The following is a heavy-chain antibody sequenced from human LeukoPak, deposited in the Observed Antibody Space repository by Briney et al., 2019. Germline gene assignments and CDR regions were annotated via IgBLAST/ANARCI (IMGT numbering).Heavy chain of an antibody. J-gene: IGHJ6*02. CDR1: GYTFTGYY. CDR3: ARASPYYYYVMDV. Sequence: GASVKVSCKASGYTFTGYYMHWVRQAPGQGLEWMGWINPNSGGTNYAQKFQGRVTMTRDTSISTAYTDLSRLRSDDTAVYYCARASPYYYYVMDVWGQGTTVTVSS. CDR2: INPNSGGT. V-gene: IGHV1-2*02.